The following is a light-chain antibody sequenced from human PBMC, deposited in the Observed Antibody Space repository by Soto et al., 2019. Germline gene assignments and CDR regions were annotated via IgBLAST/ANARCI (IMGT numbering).Light chain of an antibody. Sequence: QSVLTQPASVSGSPGQSITISCTGTSSDVGGYNYVSWYQQHPGKAPKLMIYEVSNRPSGVSNRFSGSKSGNTASLTISGLQAEDEADYYCSSYTSSSTLVFGPGPKVTVL. CDR2: EVS. CDR3: SSYTSSSTLV. J-gene: IGLJ1*01. V-gene: IGLV2-14*01. CDR1: SSDVGGYNY.